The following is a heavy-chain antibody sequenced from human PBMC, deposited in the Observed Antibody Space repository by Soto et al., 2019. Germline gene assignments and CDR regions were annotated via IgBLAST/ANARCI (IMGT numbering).Heavy chain of an antibody. CDR3: ARGSWDDVSGHYYMDV. V-gene: IGHV1-18*01. J-gene: IGHJ6*03. Sequence: ASVKVSCKASGYTFTNYGISWVRQAPGQGLEWMGWISAYNGNTNYAQKLQGRVTMTTDTSTSTAYMQLSSVTPDDTAVYYCARGSWDDVSGHYYMDVWGKGTTVTVSS. CDR1: GYTFTNYG. CDR2: ISAYNGNT. D-gene: IGHD1-1*01.